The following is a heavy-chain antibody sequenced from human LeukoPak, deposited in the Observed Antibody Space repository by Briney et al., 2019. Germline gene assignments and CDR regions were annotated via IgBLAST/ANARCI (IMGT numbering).Heavy chain of an antibody. CDR2: IKSEGEGATT. Sequence: GGSVRLSCVSSGFTIGTAWMSWVRQAPGKGLEWLGHIKSEGEGATTDYAAPAKGRFAISRDDSKNMIYLQMSSLKIDDTAIYYCIAHFPYFYGFDVWGKGTTVTVSS. CDR3: IAHFPYFYGFDV. J-gene: IGHJ6*04. CDR1: GFTIGTAW. D-gene: IGHD3-3*02. V-gene: IGHV3-15*01.